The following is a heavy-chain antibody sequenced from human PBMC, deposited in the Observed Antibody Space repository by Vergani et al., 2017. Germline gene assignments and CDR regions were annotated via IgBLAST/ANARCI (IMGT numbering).Heavy chain of an antibody. CDR3: ARKLASPSFDS. J-gene: IGHJ4*02. CDR2: IFSNDEK. CDR1: GFSLNNARMG. V-gene: IGHV2-26*01. Sequence: QVTLKESGPVLVKPTETLTLTRTVSGFSLNNARMGVSWIRQPPGKALEWLAHIFSNDEKYYSASLKSRLTISKDTSKSQVVLTMTNMDPVDTATYYCARKLASPSFDSWGQGTLVTVSS. D-gene: IGHD5-12*01.